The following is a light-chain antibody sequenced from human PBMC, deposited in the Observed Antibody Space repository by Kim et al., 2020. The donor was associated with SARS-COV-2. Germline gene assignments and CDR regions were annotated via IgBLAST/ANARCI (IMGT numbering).Light chain of an antibody. CDR2: SNN. V-gene: IGLV1-44*01. J-gene: IGLJ2*01. CDR3: AAWDDSLNGVI. CDR1: SSNIGSNI. Sequence: ELTQPPSASGTPGQRVTISCSGSSSNIGSNIANWYQHLPGTAPKLVIYSNNQRPSGVPDRFSGSKSGTSASLAISGLQSEDEADYYCAAWDDSLNGVIFGGGTKLTVL.